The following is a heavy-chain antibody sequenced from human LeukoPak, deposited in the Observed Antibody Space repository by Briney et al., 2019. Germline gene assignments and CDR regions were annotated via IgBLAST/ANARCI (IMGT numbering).Heavy chain of an antibody. V-gene: IGHV1-18*01. J-gene: IGHJ6*02. CDR3: ARDAPYSSGWNYYYYGMDV. Sequence: ASVKVSCKASGYTFTSYGISWVRQAPGQGLEWMGWISAYNGNTNYAQKLQGRVTMTTDTSTSTAYMELGSLRSDDTAVYYCARDAPYSSGWNYYYYGMDVWGQGTTVTVSS. D-gene: IGHD6-19*01. CDR2: ISAYNGNT. CDR1: GYTFTSYG.